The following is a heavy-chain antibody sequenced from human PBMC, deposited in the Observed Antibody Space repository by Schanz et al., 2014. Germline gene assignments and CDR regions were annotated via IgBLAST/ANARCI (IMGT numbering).Heavy chain of an antibody. Sequence: EVHLVESGRGLVQPGGSLRLSCAASGITFSSHSFNWVRQAPGKGLEWISYITYNGGTIYYADSVKGRFTISRDNAKNSLYLEMNSLRAEDTALYYCARDRRNADLDYWGQGTLVTVSS. CDR3: ARDRRNADLDY. D-gene: IGHD1-1*01. J-gene: IGHJ4*02. CDR1: GITFSSHS. V-gene: IGHV3-48*01. CDR2: ITYNGGTI.